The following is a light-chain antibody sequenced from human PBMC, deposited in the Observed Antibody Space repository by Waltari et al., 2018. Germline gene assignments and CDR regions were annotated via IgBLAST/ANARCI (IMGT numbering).Light chain of an antibody. CDR2: EVI. CDR3: CSYVGGSSLI. CDR1: SSDVGSYNL. V-gene: IGLV2-23*02. J-gene: IGLJ2*01. Sequence: QSALAQPASVSGSPGQSITISCTGTSSDVGSYNLVSWYQQHPGKVPKLMIYEVIKRPSGVSNRFSGSESGNTASLTISGLQAEDEADYYCCSYVGGSSLIFGGGTKLTVL.